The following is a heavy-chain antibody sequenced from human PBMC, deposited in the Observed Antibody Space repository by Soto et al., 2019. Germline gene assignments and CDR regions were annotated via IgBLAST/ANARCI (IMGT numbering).Heavy chain of an antibody. CDR2: IYPGDSDT. V-gene: IGHV5-51*03. CDR3: ARSLVNGTYEAFDI. J-gene: IGHJ3*02. D-gene: IGHD6-13*01. CDR1: GYNFNRYW. Sequence: EVYLAQSGAEVTKPGESLKISCKGSGYNFNRYWIGWVRQMPGKGLEWMGVIYPGDSDTRYSPSLQGQVTISADKSSSAAYLQWSSLQASDTATYYCARSLVNGTYEAFDIWGQGTMVTVSS.